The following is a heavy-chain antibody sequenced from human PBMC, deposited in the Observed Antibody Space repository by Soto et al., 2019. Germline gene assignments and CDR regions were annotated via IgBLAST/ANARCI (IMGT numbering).Heavy chain of an antibody. CDR1: GGSFSGYY. J-gene: IGHJ4*02. D-gene: IGHD2-8*02. CDR2: INHSGST. V-gene: IGHV4-34*01. CDR3: ARDKITGLFDY. Sequence: SETLSLTCAVYGGSFSGYYWTWIRQPPGTGLEWIGEINHSGSTNYNPSLKSRVTITVDTSKNQFSLKLTSVTAADTAVYYCARDKITGLFDYWGQGTLVTVS.